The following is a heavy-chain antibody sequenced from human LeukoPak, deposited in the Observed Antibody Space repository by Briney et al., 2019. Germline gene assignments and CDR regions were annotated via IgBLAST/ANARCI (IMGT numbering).Heavy chain of an antibody. CDR1: GYTFTSFG. CDR3: ARDVGITRFDY. CDR2: IRPYNGDT. V-gene: IGHV1-18*01. J-gene: IGHJ4*02. D-gene: IGHD1-14*01. Sequence: GASVKVSCKASGYTFTSFGISWVRQAPGQGLERMGWIRPYNGDTDYAQRLQGRVTMTTDTSTSTAYLELTSLRSDDTAVYFCARDVGITRFDYWGQGTLVTVSS.